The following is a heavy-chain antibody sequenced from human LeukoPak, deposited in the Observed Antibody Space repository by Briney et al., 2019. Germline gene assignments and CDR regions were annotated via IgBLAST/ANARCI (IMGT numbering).Heavy chain of an antibody. CDR3: ARDDSSSWYPY. V-gene: IGHV3-66*01. D-gene: IGHD6-13*01. J-gene: IGHJ4*02. CDR1: GFTVSSNY. CDR2: IYSGGST. Sequence: QPGGSLRLSCAASGFTVSSNYMSWVRQAPGKGLEWVSVIYSGGSTYYADSVKGRFTISRDNSKNTLYLQMNSLRAEDTAVYYCARDDSSSWYPYWGQGTLVTVSS.